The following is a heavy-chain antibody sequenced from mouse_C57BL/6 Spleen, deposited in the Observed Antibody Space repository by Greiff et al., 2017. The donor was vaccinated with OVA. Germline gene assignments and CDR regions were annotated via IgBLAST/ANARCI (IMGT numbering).Heavy chain of an antibody. J-gene: IGHJ2*01. Sequence: VQLQQSGPGLVKPSQSLSLTCSVTGYSITSGYYWNWIRQFPGNKLEWMGYISYDGSNNYNPSLKNRISITRDTSKNQFFLKLNSVTTEDTATYYCASEDYYGSSYDYWGQGTTLTVSS. CDR1: GYSITSGYY. V-gene: IGHV3-6*01. CDR3: ASEDYYGSSYDY. CDR2: ISYDGSN. D-gene: IGHD1-1*01.